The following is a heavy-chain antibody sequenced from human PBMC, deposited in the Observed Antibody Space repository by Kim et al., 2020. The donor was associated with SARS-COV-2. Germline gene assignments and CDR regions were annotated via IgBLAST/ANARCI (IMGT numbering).Heavy chain of an antibody. V-gene: IGHV3-48*02. CDR3: ASRGGFEYFQH. D-gene: IGHD3-16*01. CDR1: GFTFNSYS. Sequence: GGSLRLSCAASGFTFNSYSMNWVRQAPGKGLEWVSYISSTSNTIYYADSVKGRFTISRDNAKNSQYLQMNSLRDEDTAVYYCASRGGFEYFQHWGQGTLVTVSS. J-gene: IGHJ1*01. CDR2: ISSTSNTI.